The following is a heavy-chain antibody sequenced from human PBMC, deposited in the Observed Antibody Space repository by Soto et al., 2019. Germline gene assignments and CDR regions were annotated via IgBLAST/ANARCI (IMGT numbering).Heavy chain of an antibody. Sequence: EVQLLESGGGLLQPGGSLRLSCAASGFTFRSYAMNWVRQAPGKGLEWVSGISRNGGSTYYADPVKGRFTISRDNSKNTLYLQMNSRRSEDTALYYCAKDNGPPGTTDWYFGFWGRGTLVSVSS. V-gene: IGHV3-23*01. CDR2: ISRNGGST. J-gene: IGHJ2*01. CDR3: AKDNGPPGTTDWYFGF. CDR1: GFTFRSYA. D-gene: IGHD2-8*01.